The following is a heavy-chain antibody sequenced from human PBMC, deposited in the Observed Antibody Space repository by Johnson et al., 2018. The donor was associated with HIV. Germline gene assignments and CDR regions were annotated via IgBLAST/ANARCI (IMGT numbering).Heavy chain of an antibody. CDR2: IRSKSAGGTI. CDR1: GFTVSSNY. V-gene: IGHV3-15*05. J-gene: IGHJ3*01. Sequence: MQLVESGGGLVKPGGSLRLSCAASGFTVSSNYMSWVRQAPGKGLEWVGRIRSKSAGGTIAYAAHVKGRYTISRDNAKNSLYLEMNTVTAEDTAFYYCARFLGYYDSGGNYFGDAFDVWGQGTMVTVSS. CDR3: ARFLGYYDSGGNYFGDAFDV. D-gene: IGHD3-22*01.